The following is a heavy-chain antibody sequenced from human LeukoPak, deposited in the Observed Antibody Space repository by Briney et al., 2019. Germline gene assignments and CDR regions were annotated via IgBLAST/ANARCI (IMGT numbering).Heavy chain of an antibody. CDR1: GFTFSSYS. J-gene: IGHJ3*02. D-gene: IGHD2-15*01. CDR3: ARVTSGGTGGAFDI. CDR2: ISSSSSYI. Sequence: GGSLRLSCAASGFTFSSYSMNWVRQAPGKGLEWVSSISSSSSYIYYADSVKGRFTIPRDNAKNSLYLQMNSLRAEDTAVYYCARVTSGGTGGAFDIWGQGTMVTVSS. V-gene: IGHV3-21*01.